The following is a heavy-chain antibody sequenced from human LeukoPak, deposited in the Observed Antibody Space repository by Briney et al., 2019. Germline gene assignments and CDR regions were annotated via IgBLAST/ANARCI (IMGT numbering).Heavy chain of an antibody. CDR1: GGSISSGGYY. CDR3: ARIAVAGTGAFDI. D-gene: IGHD6-19*01. J-gene: IGHJ3*02. Sequence: SETQSLTCTVSGGSISSGGYYWSWIRQHPGKGLEWIGYIYYSGSTYYNPSLKSRVTISVDTSKNQFSLKLSSVTAADTAVYYCARIAVAGTGAFDIWGQGTMVTVSS. V-gene: IGHV4-31*03. CDR2: IYYSGST.